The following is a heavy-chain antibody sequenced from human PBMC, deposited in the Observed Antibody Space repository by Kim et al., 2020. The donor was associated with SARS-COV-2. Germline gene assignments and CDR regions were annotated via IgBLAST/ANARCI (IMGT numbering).Heavy chain of an antibody. CDR3: ASCVFGEGAMDV. D-gene: IGHD3-3*01. Sequence: NYAQKFQGRVPITADESTSTAYMELSSLRSEDTAVYYCASCVFGEGAMDVWGQGTTVTVSS. V-gene: IGHV1-69*01. J-gene: IGHJ6*02.